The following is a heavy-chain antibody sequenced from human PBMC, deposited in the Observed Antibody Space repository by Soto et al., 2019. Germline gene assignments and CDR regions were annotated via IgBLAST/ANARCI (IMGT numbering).Heavy chain of an antibody. CDR1: GGSISSSSYY. CDR2: IYYSGST. CDR3: SRVVWGTMTRHDYYYGMDV. V-gene: IGHV4-39*01. Sequence: SETLSLSCTVSGGSISSSSYYWGWIRQPPGKGLEWIGSIYYSGSTYYNPSLKSRVTISVDTSKNQFSLKLSSVTAADTAVYYCSRVVWGTMTRHDYYYGMDVWGQGTTVTVS. D-gene: IGHD1-7*01. J-gene: IGHJ6*02.